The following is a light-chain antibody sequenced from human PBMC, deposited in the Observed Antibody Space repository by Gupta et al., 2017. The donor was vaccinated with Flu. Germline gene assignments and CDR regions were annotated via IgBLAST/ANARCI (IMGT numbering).Light chain of an antibody. CDR1: QSVSSN. J-gene: IGKJ1*01. CDR2: DAS. CDR3: QQRSNWPRGT. V-gene: IGKV3-11*01. Sequence: EIVLTQSPATLSLSPGERATLSCRASQSVSSNLAWYQQKPGQAPRLLIYDASNRDTGIPARFSGSGYGTDLTLTISSREQEDFAGYYCQQRSNWPRGTFGQGTKVEIK.